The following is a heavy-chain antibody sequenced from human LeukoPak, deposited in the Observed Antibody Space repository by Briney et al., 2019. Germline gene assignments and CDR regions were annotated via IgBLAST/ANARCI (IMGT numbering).Heavy chain of an antibody. D-gene: IGHD2-2*01. Sequence: SETLSLTCAVYGGSFSGYYWSWIRQPPGEGLEWIGEINHSGSTNYNPSLKSRVTISVDTSKNQFSLKLSSVTAADTAVYYCARVVPAAMVYVSYFDYWGQGTLVTVSS. J-gene: IGHJ4*02. CDR1: GGSFSGYY. V-gene: IGHV4-34*01. CDR3: ARVVPAAMVYVSYFDY. CDR2: INHSGST.